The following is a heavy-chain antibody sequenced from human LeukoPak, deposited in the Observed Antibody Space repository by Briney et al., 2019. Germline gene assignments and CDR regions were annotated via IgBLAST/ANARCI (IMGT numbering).Heavy chain of an antibody. CDR1: GGTFSSYA. Sequence: SVKVSCKASGGTFSSYAISWVRQAPGQGLEWMGGIIPIFGTANYAQKFQGRVTITADESTSTAYMELSSLRSEDTAVYYCAREVLDIVVVVAATGAFDIWGQGTMVTVSS. CDR2: IIPIFGTA. J-gene: IGHJ3*02. CDR3: AREVLDIVVVVAATGAFDI. D-gene: IGHD2-15*01. V-gene: IGHV1-69*13.